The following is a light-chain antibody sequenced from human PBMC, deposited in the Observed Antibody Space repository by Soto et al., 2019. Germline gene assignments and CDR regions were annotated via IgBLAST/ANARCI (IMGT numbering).Light chain of an antibody. J-gene: IGKJ1*01. Sequence: DIQMTQSPFSLSASVGDRFTITCRASQTIDTYLNWYQHKPGTAPKVLIYAATYLQNGVPSRFSGTGSGADFTLTISSLQPEDFATYYCQQNFNFPRTFGQGTKVDIK. CDR2: AAT. V-gene: IGKV1-39*01. CDR1: QTIDTY. CDR3: QQNFNFPRT.